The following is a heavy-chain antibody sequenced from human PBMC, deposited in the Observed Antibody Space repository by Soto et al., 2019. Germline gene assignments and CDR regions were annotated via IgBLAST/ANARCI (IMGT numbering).Heavy chain of an antibody. V-gene: IGHV4-59*01. D-gene: IGHD5-12*01. CDR3: ARDRGATSEFDY. CDR1: GGSISSYY. CDR2: IYYSGST. J-gene: IGHJ4*02. Sequence: PSDTLSLSCTVPGGSISSYYWSWIRQPPGKGLEWIGYIYYSGSTNYNPSLKSRVTISVDTSKNQFSLKLSSVTAADTAVYDCARDRGATSEFDYWGQGTLVTVSS.